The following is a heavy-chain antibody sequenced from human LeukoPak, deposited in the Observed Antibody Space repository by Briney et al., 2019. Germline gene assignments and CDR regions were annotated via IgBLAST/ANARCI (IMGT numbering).Heavy chain of an antibody. J-gene: IGHJ5*02. V-gene: IGHV4-39*01. CDR2: IYYRGST. CDR1: GGSISSSSYY. CDR3: ARGGILNNWFDP. D-gene: IGHD3-16*01. Sequence: SETLSLTCTVSGGSISSSSYYWGWIRQPPGKGLEWIGSIYYRGSTYYNPSLKSRVTISVDTSKNQFSLKLSSVTAADTAVYYCARGGILNNWFDPWGQGTLVTVSS.